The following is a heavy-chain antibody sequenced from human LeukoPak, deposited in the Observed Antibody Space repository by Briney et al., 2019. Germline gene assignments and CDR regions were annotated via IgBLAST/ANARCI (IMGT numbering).Heavy chain of an antibody. V-gene: IGHV3-48*01. J-gene: IGHJ3*02. CDR2: ISSSSSTI. CDR3: AKGDARGDGYNLDAFDI. CDR1: GSTFSSYS. D-gene: IGHD5-24*01. Sequence: GGSLRLSCAASGSTFSSYSMNWVRQAPGKGLEWVSYISSSSSTIYYADSVKGRFTISRDNSKNTLYLQMNSLRAEDTAVYYCAKGDARGDGYNLDAFDIWGQGTMVTVSS.